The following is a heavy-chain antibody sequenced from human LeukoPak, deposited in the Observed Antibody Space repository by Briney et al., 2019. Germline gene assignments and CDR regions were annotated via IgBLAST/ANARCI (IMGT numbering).Heavy chain of an antibody. V-gene: IGHV4-39*07. CDR3: ATHNLRAPGAFDI. Sequence: SETLSLTCTVSGGSISSSSYYWGWIRQPPGKGLEWIGSIYYSGSTYYNPSLKSRVTISVDTSKNQFSLKLSSVTAADTAVYYCATHNLRAPGAFDIWGQGTMVTVSS. CDR1: GGSISSSSYY. D-gene: IGHD4-17*01. J-gene: IGHJ3*02. CDR2: IYYSGST.